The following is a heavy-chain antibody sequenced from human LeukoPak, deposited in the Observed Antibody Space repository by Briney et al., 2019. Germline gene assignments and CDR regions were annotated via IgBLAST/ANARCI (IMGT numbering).Heavy chain of an antibody. CDR2: ISYDGSYK. CDR1: GFTFSKYG. V-gene: IGHV3-30*18. D-gene: IGHD2-21*01. CDR3: AKGRGDRTAYYFDY. J-gene: IGHJ4*02. Sequence: GGSLRLSCAASGFTFSKYGMHWVRQAPGKGLEWVAVISYDGSYKYYADSVKGRFIISRDNSKNTLYLQMNSLRAEDTAVFYCAKGRGDRTAYYFDYWGQGTLVTVSS.